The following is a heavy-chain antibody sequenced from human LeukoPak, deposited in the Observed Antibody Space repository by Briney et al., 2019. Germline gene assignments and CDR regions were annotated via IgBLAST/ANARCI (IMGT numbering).Heavy chain of an antibody. CDR1: GFTFSDYY. D-gene: IGHD3-22*01. V-gene: IGHV3-11*01. J-gene: IGHJ4*02. CDR3: ASGYDSSGYYYPGGFSFDY. CDR2: ISSSGSTI. Sequence: GGSLRLSCAASGFTFSDYYMSWIRQAPGMGLEWVSYISSSGSTIYYADSVKGRFTISRDNAKNSLYLQMNSLRAEDTAVYYCASGYDSSGYYYPGGFSFDYWGQGTLVTVSS.